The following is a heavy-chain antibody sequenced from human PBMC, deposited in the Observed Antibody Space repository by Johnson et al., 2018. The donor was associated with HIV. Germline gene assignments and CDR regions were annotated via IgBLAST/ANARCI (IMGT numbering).Heavy chain of an antibody. V-gene: IGHV3-30*03. Sequence: QVQLVESGGGVVQPGKSLTLSCVVSGLSFSNFGIHWVRQAPGKGLEWVAVISYDGSNKYYADSVKGRFTISRDNSKNTLYLQMNSLRAEDTAVYYCASETGESGAFDIWGQGTMVTVSS. J-gene: IGHJ3*02. CDR1: GLSFSNFG. CDR2: ISYDGSNK. CDR3: ASETGESGAFDI. D-gene: IGHD7-27*01.